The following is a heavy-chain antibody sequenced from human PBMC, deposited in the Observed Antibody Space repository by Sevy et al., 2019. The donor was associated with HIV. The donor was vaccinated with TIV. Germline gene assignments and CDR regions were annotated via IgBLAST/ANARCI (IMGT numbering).Heavy chain of an antibody. V-gene: IGHV3-30*18. J-gene: IGHJ4*02. CDR3: AKVGYDFWSGYASSYFDY. Sequence: GGSLRLSCAASGFTFSSYGMHWVRQAPGKGLEWVAVISYDGSNKYDADSVKGRFTISRDNSKNTLYLQMNSLRAEDTAVYYCAKVGYDFWSGYASSYFDYWGQGTLVTVSS. CDR1: GFTFSSYG. D-gene: IGHD3-3*01. CDR2: ISYDGSNK.